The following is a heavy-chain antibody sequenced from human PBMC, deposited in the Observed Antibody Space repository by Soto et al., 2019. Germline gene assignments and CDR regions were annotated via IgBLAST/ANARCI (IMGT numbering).Heavy chain of an antibody. V-gene: IGHV3-23*01. CDR1: GFTFSSYA. CDR3: ATAAARIAARPD. J-gene: IGHJ4*02. D-gene: IGHD6-6*01. CDR2: ISGSGGST. Sequence: RGSLRLSCAASGFTFSSYAMSWVRQAPGKGLERASAISGSGGSTYYADSVKGRFTISRDNSKNTLYLQMNSLRAEDTAVYYCATAAARIAARPDWGQGTLVTVSS.